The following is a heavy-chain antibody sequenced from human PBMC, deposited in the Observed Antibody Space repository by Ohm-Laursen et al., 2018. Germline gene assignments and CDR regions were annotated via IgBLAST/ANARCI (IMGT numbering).Heavy chain of an antibody. V-gene: IGHV1-2*06. J-gene: IGHJ4*02. CDR2: INPDSDDT. D-gene: IGHD2-15*01. CDR1: GYTFTDYS. Sequence: SSVKVSCKASGYTFTDYSIHWVRQAPGQGLDWMGRINPDSDDTNYAQKFRGRVTMTRDTSISTAYMELSRLISDDTAVYYCARDRDDIGRDYWGQGTLVTVSP. CDR3: ARDRDDIGRDY.